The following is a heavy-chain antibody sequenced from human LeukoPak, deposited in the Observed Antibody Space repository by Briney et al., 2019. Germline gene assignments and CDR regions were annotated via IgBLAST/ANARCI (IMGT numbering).Heavy chain of an antibody. J-gene: IGHJ4*02. CDR1: GVSMSSTSYY. D-gene: IGHD1-26*01. CDR3: VRRTGSYSI. V-gene: IGHV4-39*01. CDR2: VYYTGTT. Sequence: PSETLSLTCTVSGVSMSSTSYYWDWSRQPPGGGLEWLGNVYYTGTTAYNPSLQSRVTISLDTSKNQFSLKLNSVTAADTAVYYCVRRTGSYSIWGQGTLVAVSS.